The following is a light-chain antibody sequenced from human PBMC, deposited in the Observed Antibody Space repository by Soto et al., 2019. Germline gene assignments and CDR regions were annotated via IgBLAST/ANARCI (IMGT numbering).Light chain of an antibody. CDR1: QGVTTN. CDR2: DVS. V-gene: IGKV3-15*01. J-gene: IGKJ5*01. Sequence: EIVLTQSPATLSLSPGERATLSCRASQGVTTNFAWYQQKSGQSPRLLIYDVSSRATGVPSRFSGTGSETDFTLTISGLQSEDSAIYFCQQYNNWPFSFGQGTRLEIK. CDR3: QQYNNWPFS.